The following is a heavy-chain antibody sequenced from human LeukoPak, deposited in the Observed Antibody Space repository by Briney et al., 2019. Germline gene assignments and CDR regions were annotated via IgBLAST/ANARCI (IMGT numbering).Heavy chain of an antibody. CDR2: ISGSSSYI. V-gene: IGHV3-21*04. J-gene: IGHJ4*02. CDR3: AVIAAAGHPPNY. Sequence: PGGSLRLSCAASGFTFSSYSMNWVRQAPGKGLEWVSSISGSSSYINYADSVKGRFTISRDNSKNTLYLQMNSLRAEDTAVYYCAVIAAAGHPPNYWGQGTLVTVSS. CDR1: GFTFSSYS. D-gene: IGHD6-13*01.